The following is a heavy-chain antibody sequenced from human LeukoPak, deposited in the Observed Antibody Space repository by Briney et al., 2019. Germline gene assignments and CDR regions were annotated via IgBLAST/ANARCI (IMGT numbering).Heavy chain of an antibody. Sequence: SETLSLTCAVYGGSFSGYYWSWIRQPPGKGLEWIGEINDSGSTNYNPSLKSRVIISVDTSKKHFSLSLSSVTAADTALYYCARVDDNGDYVSFRSSLDYWGQGTLVTVSS. CDR2: INDSGST. CDR3: ARVDDNGDYVSFRSSLDY. CDR1: GGSFSGYY. V-gene: IGHV4-34*01. D-gene: IGHD4-17*01. J-gene: IGHJ4*02.